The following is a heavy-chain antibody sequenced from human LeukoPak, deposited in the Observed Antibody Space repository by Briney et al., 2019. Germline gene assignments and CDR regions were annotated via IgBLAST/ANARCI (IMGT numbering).Heavy chain of an antibody. D-gene: IGHD2-15*01. J-gene: IGHJ4*02. CDR3: ARREGYAYSYSIDF. Sequence: SSETLSLTCTVSGGSISSAYYWSWIRPPPGKGLEWIGCIYYSGSTSYNHSLKSRVTISLDTSKNQFSLKLSSVTAADTAVYFCARREGYAYSYSIDFWGQGTLVTVSS. CDR2: IYYSGST. CDR1: GGSISSAYY. V-gene: IGHV4-59*08.